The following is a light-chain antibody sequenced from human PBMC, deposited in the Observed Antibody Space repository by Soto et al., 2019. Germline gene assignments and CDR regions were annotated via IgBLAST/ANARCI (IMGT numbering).Light chain of an antibody. CDR1: SSDVGGYKF. V-gene: IGLV2-14*01. CDR3: SSYTRSSTPYV. CDR2: EVS. Sequence: QSVLTQPASVSASPGQSITISCTGTSSDVGGYKFVSWYQHHPGKAPKLMIYEVSNRPSRVSNRFSGSKSGNTASLTISGLQAEDEADYYCSSYTRSSTPYVYGTGTKVTVL. J-gene: IGLJ1*01.